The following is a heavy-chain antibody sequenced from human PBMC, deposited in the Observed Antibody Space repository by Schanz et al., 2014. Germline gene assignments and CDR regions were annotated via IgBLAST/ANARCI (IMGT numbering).Heavy chain of an antibody. V-gene: IGHV4-34*01. D-gene: IGHD3-3*01. J-gene: IGHJ5*02. Sequence: QVQLQQWGAGLLKPSETLSLSCAVYSGSFSGYYWSWIRQPPGKGLEWIGEINHSGSTNYNPSLKSRVTISVDTSKNQFSLKLSSVTAADTAVYYCARDRGYDFSFDPWGQGTLVTVSS. CDR1: SGSFSGYY. CDR2: INHSGST. CDR3: ARDRGYDFSFDP.